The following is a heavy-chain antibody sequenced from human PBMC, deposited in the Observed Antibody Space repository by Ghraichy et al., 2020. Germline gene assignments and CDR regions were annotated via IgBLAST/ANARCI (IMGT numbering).Heavy chain of an antibody. J-gene: IGHJ3*01. CDR3: ARGHYGV. V-gene: IGHV3-15*01. CDR2: IKPSANGGAT. D-gene: IGHD3-10*01. Sequence: GVLRLSCTASGFTFSNDWMNWVRQVPGKGLEWVGHIKPSANGGATEYNAPVKGRFIISRDDSKNTLYLHMAALRTADTAIYFCARGHYGVWGQGTLVTVSS. CDR1: GFTFSNDW.